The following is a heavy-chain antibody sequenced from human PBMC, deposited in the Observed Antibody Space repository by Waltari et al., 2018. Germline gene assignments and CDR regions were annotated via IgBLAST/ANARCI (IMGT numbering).Heavy chain of an antibody. V-gene: IGHV3-48*03. CDR3: AIDRAGAGPGDAFDL. CDR2: ISVSTTTK. D-gene: IGHD3-10*01. CDR1: GFTLCNFE. J-gene: IGHJ3*01. Sequence: EVHLVESGGGLVQPGGSLSLACAPSGFTLCNFEVNWVRQAPGKGLEWISYISVSTTTKDYADSVKGRFTISRDNAKDSLFLQMNSLGAAATALHYCAIDRAGAGPGDAFDLWGRGTRVTVSS.